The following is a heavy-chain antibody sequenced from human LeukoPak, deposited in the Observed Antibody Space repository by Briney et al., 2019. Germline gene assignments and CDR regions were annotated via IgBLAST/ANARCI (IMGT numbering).Heavy chain of an antibody. J-gene: IGHJ4*02. CDR2: ISDDGKST. CDR3: AKRVPYSSSTVYFDS. V-gene: IGHV3-23*01. CDR1: GSTFSTYG. D-gene: IGHD6-6*01. Sequence: GGSLRLSCAASGSTFSTYGMNWVRQSPGKGLEWVSSISDDGKSTYYTDSVKGRFTIPRDNSKNTLYLQMNSLRAEDTAVYYCAKRVPYSSSTVYFDSWGQGTLVVVSS.